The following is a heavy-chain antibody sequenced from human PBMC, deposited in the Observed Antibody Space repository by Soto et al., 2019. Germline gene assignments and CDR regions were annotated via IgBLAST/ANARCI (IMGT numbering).Heavy chain of an antibody. D-gene: IGHD3-9*01. CDR2: INSDGSRR. J-gene: IGHJ4*02. CDR3: ARGKGEARKSAYTIASPDY. Sequence: GGSLRLSCAASGFTFSSYWMFWVRQAPGKGLVWVSRINSDGSRRDYTDSVKGRFTISRDNAKNTLYLQMSSLRAEDTAVYYCARGKGEARKSAYTIASPDYWGQGTLVTVSS. CDR1: GFTFSSYW. V-gene: IGHV3-74*01.